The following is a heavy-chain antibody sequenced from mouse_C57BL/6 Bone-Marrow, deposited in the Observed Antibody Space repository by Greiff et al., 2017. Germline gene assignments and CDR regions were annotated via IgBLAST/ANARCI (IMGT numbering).Heavy chain of an antibody. CDR2: IDPETGGT. V-gene: IGHV1-15*01. CDR1: GYTFTDYE. D-gene: IGHD2-3*01. Sequence: VKLVESGAELVRPGASVTLSCKASGYTFTDYEMHWVKQTPVHGLEWIGAIDPETGGTAYNQKFKGKAILTADKSSSTAYMELRSLTSEDSAVYYCTRDDGYYFAYWGQGTLVTVSA. J-gene: IGHJ3*01. CDR3: TRDDGYYFAY.